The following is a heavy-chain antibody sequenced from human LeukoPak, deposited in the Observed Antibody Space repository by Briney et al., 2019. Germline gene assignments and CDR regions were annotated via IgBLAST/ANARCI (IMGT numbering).Heavy chain of an antibody. CDR1: GFSFSSYG. D-gene: IGHD3-10*01. V-gene: IGHV3-23*01. CDR2: ISGSGGGST. J-gene: IGHJ6*03. Sequence: GGSLRLSCAASGFSFSSYGMSWVRQAPGKGLEWVSSISGSGGGSTYYEDSVKGRFTISRDNSKHTLYLQMNSLRAEDTAVYYCAKDLDPHYYGSGRSHYYYYYMDVWGKGTTVTVSS. CDR3: AKDLDPHYYGSGRSHYYYYYMDV.